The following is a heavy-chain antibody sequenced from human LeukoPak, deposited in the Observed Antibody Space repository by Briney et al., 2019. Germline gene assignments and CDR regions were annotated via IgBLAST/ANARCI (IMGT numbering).Heavy chain of an antibody. V-gene: IGHV4-59*01. CDR2: IYYSGST. CDR1: GGSINDYY. J-gene: IGHJ1*01. CDR3: ARGYYDSGTYSGYFQH. D-gene: IGHD3-10*01. Sequence: SETLSLSCTVSGGSINDYYWNWIRQPPGKGLEWIWDIYYSGSTNYNPSLKSRVTISVDTSKTRFSLRLSSVTAADTAVYYCARGYYDSGTYSGYFQHWGQGTLVTVSS.